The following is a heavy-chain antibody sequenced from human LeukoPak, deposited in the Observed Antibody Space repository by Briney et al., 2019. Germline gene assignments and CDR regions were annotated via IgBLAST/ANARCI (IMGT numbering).Heavy chain of an antibody. CDR3: AKDKETY. Sequence: GGSLRLSCAASGFTFSSYAMHWVRQAPGKGLEWVAVISYNGSNKYYADSVKGRFTISRDNSKNTLYLQMNSLRAEDTALYYCAKDKETYWGQGTLVTVAS. CDR1: GFTFSSYA. V-gene: IGHV3-30-3*01. J-gene: IGHJ4*02. CDR2: ISYNGSNK.